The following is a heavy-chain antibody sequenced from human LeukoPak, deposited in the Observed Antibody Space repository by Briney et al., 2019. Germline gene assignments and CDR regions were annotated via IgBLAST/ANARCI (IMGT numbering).Heavy chain of an antibody. CDR1: GFIFSSYV. Sequence: GGSLRLSCAASGFIFSSYVMTWVRQAPGKGLEWVSAISGSGGSTYYADSVKGRFTISRDNSKNTLYLQMNSLRAEDTAVYYCARGGTYCSSTSCEEDWFDPWGQGTLVTVSS. J-gene: IGHJ5*02. CDR3: ARGGTYCSSTSCEEDWFDP. CDR2: ISGSGGST. D-gene: IGHD2-2*01. V-gene: IGHV3-23*01.